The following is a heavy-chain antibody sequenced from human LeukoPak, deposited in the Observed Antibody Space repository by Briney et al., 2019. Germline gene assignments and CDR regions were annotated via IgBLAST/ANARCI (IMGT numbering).Heavy chain of an antibody. J-gene: IGHJ6*02. V-gene: IGHV1-18*01. Sequence: ASVKVSCKASGYIFTSYAIAWVRQAPGQGLEWMGWISAYNGGTNYAQKFRGRVTMTTDTSTNTGYMELRSLRSDDTAVYFCARDQLRYYGSNNYYSDMDFWGQGTTVTVSS. CDR2: ISAYNGGT. D-gene: IGHD3-10*01. CDR3: ARDQLRYYGSNNYYSDMDF. CDR1: GYIFTSYA.